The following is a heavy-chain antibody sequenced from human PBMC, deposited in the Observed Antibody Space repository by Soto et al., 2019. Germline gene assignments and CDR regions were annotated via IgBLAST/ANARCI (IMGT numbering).Heavy chain of an antibody. J-gene: IGHJ4*02. CDR3: ASSYGDYVYFDY. CDR2: IIPIFGTA. V-gene: IGHV1-69*13. D-gene: IGHD4-17*01. Sequence: GASVKVSCKASGGTFSSYAISWVRQAPGQGLEWMGGIIPIFGTANYAQKFQGRVTITADESTSTAYMELSSLRSEDTAVYYCASSYGDYVYFDYWGQGTLVTVSS. CDR1: GGTFSSYA.